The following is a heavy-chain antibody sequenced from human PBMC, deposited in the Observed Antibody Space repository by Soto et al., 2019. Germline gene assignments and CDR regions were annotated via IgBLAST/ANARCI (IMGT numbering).Heavy chain of an antibody. J-gene: IGHJ4*02. CDR2: INPNGGSP. CDR3: ARSLLPRDF. D-gene: IGHD2-21*01. Sequence: QVQLVQSGAEVKKPGASVKISCKASGYTFIHYYIHWVRQAPGQGLEWMAIINPNGGSPNQAQKFQGRVTETRDTSTPTVSMELNSLESDDTAVYFSARSLLPRDFWGQGTLVTVSS. CDR1: GYTFIHYY. V-gene: IGHV1-46*01.